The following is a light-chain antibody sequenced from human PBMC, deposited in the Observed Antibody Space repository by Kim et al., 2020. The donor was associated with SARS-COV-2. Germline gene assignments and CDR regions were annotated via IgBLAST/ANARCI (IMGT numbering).Light chain of an antibody. CDR1: NIGSKN. J-gene: IGLJ3*02. V-gene: IGLV3-9*01. CDR3: QVWDSSLWV. Sequence: SYELTQPLSVSVALGQTARITCGGNNIGSKNVHWYQQKPGQAPVLVIYRDSNRPSGIPERFSGSNSGNTATLTISRAQAGDEADYYCQVWDSSLWVLGGGTQLTVL. CDR2: RDS.